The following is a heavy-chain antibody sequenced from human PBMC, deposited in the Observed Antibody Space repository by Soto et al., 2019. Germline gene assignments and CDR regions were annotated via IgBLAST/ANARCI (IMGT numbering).Heavy chain of an antibody. D-gene: IGHD6-13*01. CDR3: ARDQSSLYLAYYYYGMDV. CDR1: GYTFTSYY. J-gene: IGHJ6*02. Sequence: QGQLVQSGAEVKKPGASVKVSCKASGYTFTSYYMHWVRQAPGQGLEWMGIINPSGGSTSYAQKFKGRVTMTRDTSTRTVYMELSSLGSEDTAVYYCARDQSSLYLAYYYYGMDVWGQGTTVTFAS. CDR2: INPSGGST. V-gene: IGHV1-46*01.